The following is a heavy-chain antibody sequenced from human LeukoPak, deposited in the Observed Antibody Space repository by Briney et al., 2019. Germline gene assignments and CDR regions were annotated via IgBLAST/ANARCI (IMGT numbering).Heavy chain of an antibody. Sequence: KASETLSLTRTVSGGSISSGDYYWSWIRQPPGKVLEWIGYIYYSGSTYYNPSLKSRVTISVDTSKNQFSLKLSSVTAADTAVYYCARDRYCTNGVCEVFDYWGQGTLATVSS. CDR2: IYYSGST. J-gene: IGHJ4*02. CDR3: ARDRYCTNGVCEVFDY. D-gene: IGHD2-8*01. CDR1: GGSISSGDYY. V-gene: IGHV4-30-4*01.